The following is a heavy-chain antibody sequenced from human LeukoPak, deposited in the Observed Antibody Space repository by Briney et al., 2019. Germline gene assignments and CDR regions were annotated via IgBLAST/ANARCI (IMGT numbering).Heavy chain of an antibody. CDR1: GGSISSYY. CDR3: ARSYYDFWSGYPHYYYMDV. D-gene: IGHD3-3*01. Sequence: SETLSLTCTVSGGSISSYYWSWIRQPPGKGLEWIGYTYYSGSTNYNPSLKSRVTISVDTSKNQFSLKLSSVTAADTAVYYCARSYYDFWSGYPHYYYMDVWGKGTTVTVSS. J-gene: IGHJ6*03. CDR2: TYYSGST. V-gene: IGHV4-59*01.